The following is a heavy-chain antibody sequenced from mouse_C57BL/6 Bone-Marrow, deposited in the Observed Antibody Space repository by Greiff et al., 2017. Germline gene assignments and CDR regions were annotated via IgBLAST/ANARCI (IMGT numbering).Heavy chain of an antibody. CDR3: ARKPFMHY. Sequence: VQLQQPGAELVTPGDSVTLSCTASGYTLTSYGMHWVKQRSGHGLEWIGMIHTNRGSSNYNEKFKSKATRTGDKSSSTAYMQLSSLTSEDSAVYYCARKPFMHYWGQGTSVTVSS. J-gene: IGHJ4*01. CDR2: IHTNRGSS. CDR1: GYTLTSYG. V-gene: IGHV1-64*01.